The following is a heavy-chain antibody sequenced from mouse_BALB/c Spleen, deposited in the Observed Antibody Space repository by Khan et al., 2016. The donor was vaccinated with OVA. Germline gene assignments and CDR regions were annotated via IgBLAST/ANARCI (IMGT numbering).Heavy chain of an antibody. CDR2: INPNNGDT. CDR1: GYTFTDYY. V-gene: IGHV1-26*01. Sequence: IQLVQSGPELVKPGASVKMSCKASGYTFTDYYMKWLKQSHGKSLEWIGDINPNNGDTFYNQKLKDQATLTVDKSSSTAYMQLNSLTSEDSAVFYCARGLFDVWGAGTTVTVSS. CDR3: ARGLFDV. J-gene: IGHJ1*01.